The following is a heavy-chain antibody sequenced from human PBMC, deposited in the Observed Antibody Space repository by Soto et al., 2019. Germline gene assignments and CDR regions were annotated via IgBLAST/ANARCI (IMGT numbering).Heavy chain of an antibody. CDR1: GGTFSSYA. CDR2: IIPISDTT. Sequence: QVQLVQSGAEVKKPGSSVKVSCKASGGTFSSYAISWVRQAPGQGLEWMGGIIPISDTTNYAQKFQGRVTIAADASTSTAYMELSSLRSEDTAVYYCARSQGSSTSLDIYYYYYYGMDVWGQGTTVTVSS. D-gene: IGHD2-2*01. CDR3: ARSQGSSTSLDIYYYYYYGMDV. J-gene: IGHJ6*02. V-gene: IGHV1-69*01.